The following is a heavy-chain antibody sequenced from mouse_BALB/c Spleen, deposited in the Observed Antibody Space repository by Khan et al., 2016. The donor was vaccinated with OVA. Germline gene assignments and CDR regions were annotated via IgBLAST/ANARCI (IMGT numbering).Heavy chain of an antibody. CDR3: ATKICYDYEYYYAMDY. D-gene: IGHD2-4*01. J-gene: IGHJ4*01. CDR2: IWGDGST. Sequence: QVQLKESGPGLVAPSQSLSITCTVSGFSLTGYGVNWVRQPPGKGLEWLGMIWGDGSTDYNSALKFRLSISKDNSKSQVFFKMNSLHTDDTASYYCATKICYDYEYYYAMDYWGQGTSVTVSS. CDR1: GFSLTGYG. V-gene: IGHV2-6-7*01.